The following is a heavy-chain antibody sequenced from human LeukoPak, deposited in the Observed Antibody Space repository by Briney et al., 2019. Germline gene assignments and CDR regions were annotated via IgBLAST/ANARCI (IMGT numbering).Heavy chain of an antibody. D-gene: IGHD3-10*01. Sequence: GGSLRLSCTVSGFTVSSNSMSWVRQAPGKGLEWVAFIRYDGSNKYYADSVKGRFTISRDNSKNTLYLQMNSLRAEDTAVYYCAKRYGSGSYYSPDYYYYMDVWGKGTTVTISS. CDR2: IRYDGSNK. V-gene: IGHV3-30*02. CDR3: AKRYGSGSYYSPDYYYYMDV. CDR1: GFTVSSNS. J-gene: IGHJ6*03.